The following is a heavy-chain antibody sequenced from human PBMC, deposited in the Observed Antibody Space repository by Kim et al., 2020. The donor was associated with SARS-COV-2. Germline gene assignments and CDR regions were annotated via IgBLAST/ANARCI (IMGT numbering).Heavy chain of an antibody. CDR3: AKGSQLLSFGY. Sequence: TYHDASWQGRFTISRDDSKNTLFLQMNSLRAEDTAIYYWAKGSQLLSFGYWGQGTLVTVSS. J-gene: IGHJ4*02. D-gene: IGHD2-2*01. CDR2: T. V-gene: IGHV3-23*01.